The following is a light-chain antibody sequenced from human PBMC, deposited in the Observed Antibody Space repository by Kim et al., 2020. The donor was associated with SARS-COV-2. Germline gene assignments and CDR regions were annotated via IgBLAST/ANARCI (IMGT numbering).Light chain of an antibody. Sequence: QAVVTQEPSLTVSPGGTVTRTCGSSTGPVTSNHYPYWLQQKPGQAPRTLIYDATNKHSWTPARFSGSLLGGLPALTLSGAQPEDEAVYYCLLTYGATRVFGGGTKLTVL. J-gene: IGLJ3*02. CDR2: DAT. CDR3: LLTYGATRV. CDR1: TGPVTSNHY. V-gene: IGLV7-46*01.